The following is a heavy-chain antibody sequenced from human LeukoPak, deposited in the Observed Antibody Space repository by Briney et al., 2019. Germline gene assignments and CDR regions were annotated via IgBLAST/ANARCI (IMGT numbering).Heavy chain of an antibody. CDR1: GFTFSSQT. J-gene: IGHJ6*02. V-gene: IGHV3-23*01. Sequence: GGSLRLSCAASGFTFSSQTMSWVRQAPGKGLEWVSAISGSGGSTYYADSVKGRFTISRDNSKNTLYLQMNSLRAEDTAVYYCTRDRFSALDAWGQGTTVTVSS. CDR2: ISGSGGST. CDR3: TRDRFSALDA.